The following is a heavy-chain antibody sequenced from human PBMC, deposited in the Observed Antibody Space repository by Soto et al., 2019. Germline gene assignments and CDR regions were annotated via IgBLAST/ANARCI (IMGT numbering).Heavy chain of an antibody. CDR2: ISYTGDT. Sequence: SEPLSLTCTVSGDSVSSDSDFWTWIRQPPGKGLEWIAYISYTGDTNYNPSLKSRVTISVDTSTNQFFLTLTSVTAADTAVYFCARIIVGVTVDLWGQGSLVTVSS. V-gene: IGHV4-61*01. D-gene: IGHD1-26*01. CDR1: GDSVSSDSDF. CDR3: ARIIVGVTVDL. J-gene: IGHJ5*02.